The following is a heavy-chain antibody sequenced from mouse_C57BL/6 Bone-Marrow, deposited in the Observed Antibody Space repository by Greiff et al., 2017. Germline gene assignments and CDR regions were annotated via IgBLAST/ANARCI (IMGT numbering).Heavy chain of an antibody. CDR2: ISYDGSN. CDR1: GYSITSGYY. D-gene: IGHD2-10*02. CDR3: ARRYDYAMDY. V-gene: IGHV3-6*01. Sequence: ESGPGLVKPSQSLSLTCSVTGYSITSGYYWNWIRQFPGNKLEWMGYISYDGSNNYNPSLKNRISITRDTSKNQFFLKLHSVTTEDTATYYCARRYDYAMDYWGQGTSVTVSS. J-gene: IGHJ4*01.